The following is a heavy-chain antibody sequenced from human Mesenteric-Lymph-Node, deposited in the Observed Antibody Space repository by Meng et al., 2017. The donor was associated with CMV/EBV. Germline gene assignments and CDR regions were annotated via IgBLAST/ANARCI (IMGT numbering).Heavy chain of an antibody. V-gene: IGHV3-15*01. J-gene: IGHJ4*02. CDR2: IKRKTEGGTT. CDR3: TSAYGSGDNN. CDR1: DCNLSNAG. Sequence: ADVDCNLSNAGMRWGRQAPGKGREWVGRIKRKTEGGTTDSAAPVKGRFTISREDSKNTLYLQMNSLKTEDTAVYYCTSAYGSGDNNWGQGTLVTVSS. D-gene: IGHD3-10*01.